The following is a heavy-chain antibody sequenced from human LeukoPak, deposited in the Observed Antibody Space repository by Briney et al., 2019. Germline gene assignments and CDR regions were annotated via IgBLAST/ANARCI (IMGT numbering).Heavy chain of an antibody. CDR2: INHSGST. V-gene: IGHV4-34*01. D-gene: IGHD4-11*01. Sequence: SETLSLTCAFYGGSFRGCYWSGIRQPPGKGLEWIGEINHSGSTNYNPSLKSRVTISVDTSKNQFSLKLSSVTAADTAVYYCARDRSYYGDYWGQGTLVTVSS. CDR1: GGSFRGCY. J-gene: IGHJ4*02. CDR3: ARDRSYYGDY.